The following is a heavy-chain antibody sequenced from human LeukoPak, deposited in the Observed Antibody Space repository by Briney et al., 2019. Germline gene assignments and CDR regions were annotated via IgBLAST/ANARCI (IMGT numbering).Heavy chain of an antibody. D-gene: IGHD3-16*02. Sequence: GRSLRLSCAASGFTFNGYAMQWVRQPPGKGLEWVSGISWNSGSIGYADSVKGRFTISRDNAKNSLYLQMNSLRAEDTALYYCVKVYNVIENAFDLWGQGTMVFVSS. V-gene: IGHV3-9*01. CDR2: ISWNSGSI. CDR3: VKVYNVIENAFDL. CDR1: GFTFNGYA. J-gene: IGHJ3*01.